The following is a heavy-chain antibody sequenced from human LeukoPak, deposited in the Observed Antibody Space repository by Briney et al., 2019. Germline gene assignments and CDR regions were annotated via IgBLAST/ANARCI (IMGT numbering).Heavy chain of an antibody. CDR3: ARVRAYCGGDCSASFDY. CDR2: ISSSSSYI. Sequence: GGSLRLSCAASGFTFSNYWMCWVRQAPGKGLEWVSSISSSSSYIYYADSVKGRFTISRDNAKNSLYLQMNSLRAEDTAVYYCARVRAYCGGDCSASFDYWGQGTLVTVSS. CDR1: GFTFSNYW. D-gene: IGHD2-21*02. V-gene: IGHV3-21*01. J-gene: IGHJ4*02.